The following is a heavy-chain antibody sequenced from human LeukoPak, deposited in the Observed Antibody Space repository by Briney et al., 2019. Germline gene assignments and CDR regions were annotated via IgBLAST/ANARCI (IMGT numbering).Heavy chain of an antibody. CDR1: GFTFSSYW. CDR2: IRSKANSYAT. J-gene: IGHJ4*02. Sequence: GGSLRLSCAASGFTFSSYWMSWVRQASGKGLEWVGRIRSKANSYATAYAASVKGRFTISRDDSKNTAYLQMNSLKTEDTAVYYCTCYYDSSGYPPFDFWGQGTLVTVSS. CDR3: TCYYDSSGYPPFDF. V-gene: IGHV3-73*01. D-gene: IGHD3-22*01.